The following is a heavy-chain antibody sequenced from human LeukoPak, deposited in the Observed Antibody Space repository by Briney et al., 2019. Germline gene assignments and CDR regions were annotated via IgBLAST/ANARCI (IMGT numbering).Heavy chain of an antibody. V-gene: IGHV1-18*01. CDR3: ARDLAMTTQYYYYYMDV. CDR2: ISAYNGNT. D-gene: IGHD4-11*01. Sequence: ASVKVSCKASGYTFTSYGISCVRQAPGQGLEWMGWISAYNGNTNYAQKLQGRVTMTTDTSTSTAYMELRSLRSDDAAVYYCARDLAMTTQYYYYYMDVWGKGTTVTVSS. J-gene: IGHJ6*03. CDR1: GYTFTSYG.